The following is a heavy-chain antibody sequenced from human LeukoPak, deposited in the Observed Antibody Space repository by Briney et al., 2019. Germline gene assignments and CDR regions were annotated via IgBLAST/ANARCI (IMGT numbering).Heavy chain of an antibody. CDR3: ARDKSGPTAHYDVFEI. Sequence: SETLSLTCTVSGGSISSSSYYWGWIRQPPGKGLEWIGSIYYSGSTYYNPSLMSRVTISVDTSKNQFSLKLSSVTAADTAMYYCARDKSGPTAHYDVFEIWGQGTMVTVSS. V-gene: IGHV4-39*07. CDR2: IYYSGST. D-gene: IGHD4/OR15-4a*01. CDR1: GGSISSSSYY. J-gene: IGHJ3*02.